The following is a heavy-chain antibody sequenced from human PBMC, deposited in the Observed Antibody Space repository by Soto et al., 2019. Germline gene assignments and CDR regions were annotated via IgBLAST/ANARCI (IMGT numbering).Heavy chain of an antibody. V-gene: IGHV1-46*01. CDR2: VNPSGGHT. D-gene: IGHD2-21*02. CDR1: GDTFTDYY. CDR3: ARGGHVVVVTAALDY. Sequence: QVQLMQSGAEVKKPGASVKVSCKASGDTFTDYYIHWVRQAPGQGLEWMGTVNPSGGHTTYAQHCLGRVTRTRDTSNSPHYWELSSRTSEDSAIDYCARGGHVVVVTAALDYWGQGTPVTVSS. J-gene: IGHJ4*02.